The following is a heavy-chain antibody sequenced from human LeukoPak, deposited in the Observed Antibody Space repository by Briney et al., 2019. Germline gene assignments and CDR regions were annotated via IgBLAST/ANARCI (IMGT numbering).Heavy chain of an antibody. J-gene: IGHJ4*02. V-gene: IGHV3-30*02. Sequence: GGSLRLSCAASGFIFSSYGMHWVRQAPDKGLEWVAFIRYDGSRKYYADSGKGRFTISRDNAKNALYLQMNSLRAEDTAVYYCARGGSHGFDYWGQGTLVTASS. CDR2: IRYDGSRK. CDR3: ARGGSHGFDY. CDR1: GFIFSSYG.